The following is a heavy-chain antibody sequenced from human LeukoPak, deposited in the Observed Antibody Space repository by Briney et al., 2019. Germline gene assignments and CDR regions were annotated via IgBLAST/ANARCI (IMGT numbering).Heavy chain of an antibody. CDR1: GFTFSSYS. CDR2: ISSSSSYI. Sequence: PGGSLRLSCAAPGFTFSSYSMNWVRQAPGKGLEWVSSISSSSSYIYYADSVKGRFTISRDNAKNSLYLQMNSLRAEDTAVYYCARDQHTSYYDYVWGSYRSNAVDYWGQGTLVTVSS. V-gene: IGHV3-21*01. J-gene: IGHJ4*02. D-gene: IGHD3-16*02. CDR3: ARDQHTSYYDYVWGSYRSNAVDY.